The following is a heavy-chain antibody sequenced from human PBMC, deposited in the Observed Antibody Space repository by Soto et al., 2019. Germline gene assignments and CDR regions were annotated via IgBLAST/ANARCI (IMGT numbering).Heavy chain of an antibody. CDR3: ARQATDYCHPYFDY. J-gene: IGHJ4*02. Sequence: GGPMRLCWAASWVRCSDYCLRWIRKEKGKGLEWVSYIGRGGTPIFYADSVKGRFTISRDKAENSLYLQMNSLRAEDTAVYYCARQATDYCHPYFDYWGQGPLVTVPS. CDR2: IGRGGTPI. CDR1: WVRCSDYC. V-gene: IGHV3-11*01. D-gene: IGHD4-17*01.